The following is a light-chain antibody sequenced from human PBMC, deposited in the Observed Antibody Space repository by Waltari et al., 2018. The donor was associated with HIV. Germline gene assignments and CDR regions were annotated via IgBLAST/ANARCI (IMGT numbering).Light chain of an antibody. CDR3: AAWGDSLSGPVV. CDR1: SSNIGAGYD. J-gene: IGLJ2*01. V-gene: IGLV1-40*01. Sequence: QSVLTQPPSVSGAPGQRVPISCTGSSSNIGAGYDVHWYQQLPGTAPKLLIYGTSNRPSGVPDRFSGSKSGTSASLAISGLRSEDEADYHCAAWGDSLSGPVVFGGGTKLTVL. CDR2: GTS.